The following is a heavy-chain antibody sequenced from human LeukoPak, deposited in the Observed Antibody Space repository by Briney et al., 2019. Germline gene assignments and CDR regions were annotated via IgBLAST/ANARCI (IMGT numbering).Heavy chain of an antibody. D-gene: IGHD3-22*01. V-gene: IGHV4-59*01. Sequence: PETLSLTCTVSGGSISSYYWSWIRQPPGKGLEWIGYIYYSGSTNYNPSLKSRVTISVDTSKNQFSLKLSSVTAADTAVYYCARENSSGYYPPMAFDIWGQGTMVTVSS. CDR1: GGSISSYY. J-gene: IGHJ3*02. CDR2: IYYSGST. CDR3: ARENSSGYYPPMAFDI.